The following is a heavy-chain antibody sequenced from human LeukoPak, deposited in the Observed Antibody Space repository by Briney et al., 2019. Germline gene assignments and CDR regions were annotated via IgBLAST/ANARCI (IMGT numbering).Heavy chain of an antibody. CDR1: GFTFSSYG. CDR2: ISDDGSNK. CDR3: ARVDGLDAFDI. V-gene: IGHV3-30*19. Sequence: GGSLRLSCAASGFTFSSYGMHWVRQAPGKGLEWVAVISDDGSNKYYADSVKGRFTISRDNSKNTLYLQMNSLRAEDTAVYYCARVDGLDAFDIWGQGTMVTVSS. J-gene: IGHJ3*02. D-gene: IGHD5-24*01.